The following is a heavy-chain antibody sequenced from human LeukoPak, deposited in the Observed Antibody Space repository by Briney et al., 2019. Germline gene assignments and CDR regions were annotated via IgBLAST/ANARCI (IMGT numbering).Heavy chain of an antibody. D-gene: IGHD3-3*01. J-gene: IGHJ4*02. CDR3: ARNSPYDFWSGYHITPPFDY. CDR1: GYTFTSYY. V-gene: IGHV1-46*01. CDR2: INPSGGST. Sequence: ASVKVSCKASGYTFTSYYMHWVRQAPGQGLEWMGLINPSGGSTSYAQKFQGRVTMTRDTSTSTVYMELSSLRSEDTAVYYCARNSPYDFWSGYHITPPFDYWGQGTLVTVSS.